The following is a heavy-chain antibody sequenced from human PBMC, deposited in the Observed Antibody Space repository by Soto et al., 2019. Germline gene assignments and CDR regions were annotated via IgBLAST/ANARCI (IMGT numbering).Heavy chain of an antibody. Sequence: ASVKVSCKASGYTFTGYYMHWVRQAPGQGLEWMGWINPSNGNTRYAQKFQGRVTMTRDTSASTAYMELGSLRSEDTAVYYCARSIVVVTALDYWGQGTLVTVSS. CDR2: INPSNGNT. CDR1: GYTFTGYY. J-gene: IGHJ4*02. V-gene: IGHV1-2*02. D-gene: IGHD2-21*02. CDR3: ARSIVVVTALDY.